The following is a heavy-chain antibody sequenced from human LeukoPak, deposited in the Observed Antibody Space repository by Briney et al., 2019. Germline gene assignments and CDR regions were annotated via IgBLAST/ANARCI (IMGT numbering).Heavy chain of an antibody. CDR2: ISWNSGSI. V-gene: IGHV3-9*01. D-gene: IGHD4-17*01. J-gene: IGHJ3*02. CDR1: GFTFDDYA. Sequence: PGGSLRLSCAASGFTFDDYAMHWVRQAPGKGLEWVSGISWNSGSIGYADSVKGRFTITRDNAKNSLYLQMNSLRAEDTALYYCAKDGYDYGDPAGALDIWGQGTMVTVSS. CDR3: AKDGYDYGDPAGALDI.